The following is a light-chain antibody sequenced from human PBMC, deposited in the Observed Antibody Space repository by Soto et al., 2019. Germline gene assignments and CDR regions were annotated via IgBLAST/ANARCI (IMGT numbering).Light chain of an antibody. J-gene: IGLJ1*01. CDR3: NSYTASSTLDV. CDR2: EVS. CDR1: SSDVGGYKY. V-gene: IGLV2-14*01. Sequence: QSALTQPASVSGSPGQSITISCTGTSSDVGGYKYVSWYQQHPGKAPKLMIYEVSNRPSGVSNRFSGSKSGNTASLTISGLQAEDEADYYCNSYTASSTLDVFGTGTQLTVL.